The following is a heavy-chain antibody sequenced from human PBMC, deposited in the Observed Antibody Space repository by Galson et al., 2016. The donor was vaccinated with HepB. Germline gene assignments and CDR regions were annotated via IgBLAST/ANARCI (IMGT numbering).Heavy chain of an antibody. J-gene: IGHJ6*02. CDR1: GGTFSSSA. CDR2: IIPMFGTS. V-gene: IGHV1-69*13. CDR3: ALIPARDYGMDV. Sequence: SVKVSCKASGGTFSSSAINWVRQAPGQGLEWMGGIIPMFGTSDYAQKFQGRVTITADDSTSTAYMELISLRSDDTAVYYCALIPARDYGMDVWSQGTTVTVSS. D-gene: IGHD6-6*01.